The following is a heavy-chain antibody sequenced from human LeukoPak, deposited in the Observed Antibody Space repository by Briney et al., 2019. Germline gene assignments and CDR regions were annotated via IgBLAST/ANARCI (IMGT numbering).Heavy chain of an antibody. CDR1: GFTFSTYG. CDR3: ARGGGITWYDFDF. J-gene: IGHJ4*02. D-gene: IGHD6-13*01. CDR2: TWYDGSDR. Sequence: GRSLRLSCAASGFTFSTYGMHWVRQAPGKGLEWVAVTWYDGSDRSYADSVRGRFTISRDNSKNTLYLQMNSLRGEDTAVYYCARGGGITWYDFDFWGQGTLVTVSS. V-gene: IGHV3-33*01.